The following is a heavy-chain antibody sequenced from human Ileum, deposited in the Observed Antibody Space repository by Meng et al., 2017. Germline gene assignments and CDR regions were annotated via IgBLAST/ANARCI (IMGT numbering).Heavy chain of an antibody. J-gene: IGHJ4*02. V-gene: IGHV3-74*01. CDR2: INSDGSSI. CDR3: ARYNSGWHVCDS. CDR1: GFNFSNYW. D-gene: IGHD6-19*01. Sequence: EVRLVGAGGDLVKPGGSLRLSCAASGFNFSNYWMHWVRQAPGKGLVWVSRINSDGSSISYADAVKGRFTISRDNAKNTLYLQMNNLRDDDTAVYYCARYNSGWHVCDSWGQGILVTVSS.